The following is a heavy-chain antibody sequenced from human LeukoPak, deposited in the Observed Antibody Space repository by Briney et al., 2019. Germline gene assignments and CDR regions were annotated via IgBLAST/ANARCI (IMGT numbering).Heavy chain of an antibody. D-gene: IGHD6-19*01. CDR1: GYTFTGYY. Sequence: GASVTVSCTASGYTFTGYYMHWVRQAPGQGLEWMGWINPNSGGTNYAQKFQGRVTMTRDTSISTAYMELSRLRSDDTAVYYCARDLAVAGTGWFDPWGQGTLVTVSS. V-gene: IGHV1-2*02. J-gene: IGHJ5*02. CDR2: INPNSGGT. CDR3: ARDLAVAGTGWFDP.